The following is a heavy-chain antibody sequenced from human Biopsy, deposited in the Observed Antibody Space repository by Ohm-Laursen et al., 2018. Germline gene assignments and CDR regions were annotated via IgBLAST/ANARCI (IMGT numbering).Heavy chain of an antibody. CDR3: ARGRGYCGGDCYPTYYYYYGMDV. D-gene: IGHD2-21*02. CDR1: GGSFSGYY. CDR2: INHSGST. V-gene: IGHV4-34*01. J-gene: IGHJ6*02. Sequence: TLSLTCYVFGGSFSGYYWSWIRQPPGKGLEWIGEINHSGSTNYNPSLKSRVTISVDTSKNQFSLKLSSVTAADTAVYYCARGRGYCGGDCYPTYYYYYGMDVWGQGTTVTVSS.